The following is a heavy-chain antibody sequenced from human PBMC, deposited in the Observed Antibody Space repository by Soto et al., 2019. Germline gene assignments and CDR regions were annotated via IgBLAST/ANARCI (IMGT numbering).Heavy chain of an antibody. CDR3: ARDWSRYYDSSGLMWFY. J-gene: IGHJ4*02. CDR1: GYTFTSYG. D-gene: IGHD3-22*01. CDR2: ISAHNGDT. V-gene: IGHV1-18*01. Sequence: VASVKVSCKASGYTFTSYGISWVRQAPGQGLEWVGWISAHNGDTRYAQNLQGRITMTTDTFTNTAYTELTSLTSDDTAVYYCARDWSRYYDSSGLMWFYWGQGTLVTVSS.